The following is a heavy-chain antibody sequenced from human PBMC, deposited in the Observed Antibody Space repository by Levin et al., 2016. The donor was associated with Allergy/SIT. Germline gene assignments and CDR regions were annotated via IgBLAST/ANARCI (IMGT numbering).Heavy chain of an antibody. CDR3: AKDERKILYLGEVLGSSYYYTMDV. J-gene: IGHJ6*02. V-gene: IGHV3-23*01. CDR1: GFIFDTYA. Sequence: GGSLRLSCSVSGFIFDTYAMNWVRQAPGKGLEWVSGINARGGTTYYADSVKGRFTISRDSSKNTLYLQLNSLRADDTAVYYCAKDERKILYLGEVLGSSYYYTMDVWGQGTTVTVSS. D-gene: IGHD3-10*01. CDR2: INARGGTT.